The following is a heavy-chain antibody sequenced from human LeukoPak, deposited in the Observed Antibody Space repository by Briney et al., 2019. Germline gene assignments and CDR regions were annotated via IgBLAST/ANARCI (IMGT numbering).Heavy chain of an antibody. V-gene: IGHV1-18*01. CDR1: GYTFTSYG. D-gene: IGHD1-14*01. J-gene: IGHJ4*02. CDR2: ISAYSGKT. Sequence: ASVTVSCKASGYTFTSYGFSWVRQAPGKGLEWMGWISAYSGKTNYAQKLQDRVTITTDTSTSTAYMEVRSLRFDDTAVYYCARTEEDGFDYWGQGTLVTVSS. CDR3: ARTEEDGFDY.